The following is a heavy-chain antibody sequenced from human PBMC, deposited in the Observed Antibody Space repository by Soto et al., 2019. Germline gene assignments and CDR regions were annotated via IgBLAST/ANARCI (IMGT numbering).Heavy chain of an antibody. Sequence: SGKVSCKASGGTFSSYAISWVRQAPGQGLEWMGGIIPIFGTANYAQKFQGRVTITADESTSTAYMELSSLRSEDTAVYYCARGPFYYDSSGYPTHDAFDIWGQGTMVTVSS. D-gene: IGHD3-22*01. J-gene: IGHJ3*02. V-gene: IGHV1-69*13. CDR2: IIPIFGTA. CDR3: ARGPFYYDSSGYPTHDAFDI. CDR1: GGTFSSYA.